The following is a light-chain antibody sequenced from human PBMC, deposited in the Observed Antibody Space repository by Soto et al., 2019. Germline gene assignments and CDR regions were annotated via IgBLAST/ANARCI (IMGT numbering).Light chain of an antibody. CDR2: KAS. CDR1: QSINNW. J-gene: IGKJ3*01. CDR3: QQYDTYPFT. V-gene: IGKV1-5*03. Sequence: DIQMTQSPSTLSASIGDRVTITCRASQSINNWVAWYQQKPGKAPKVLIYKASSLESGVPSRFSGSESGTEFTHAINSMLPDDFANYYCQQYDTYPFTSVPGTKWISN.